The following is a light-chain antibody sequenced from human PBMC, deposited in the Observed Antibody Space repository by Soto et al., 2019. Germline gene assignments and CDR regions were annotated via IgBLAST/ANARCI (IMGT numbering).Light chain of an antibody. CDR3: SSYTGRKAWV. Sequence: QSALTQPASVSGSPGQSITISCTGASSDVGGFDYVSWSQQHPGKAPKLLIYEVSNRPSGVSNRFSASKSGNTASLTISGIQPEDEAAYYCSSYTGRKAWVFGGGTKLPVL. V-gene: IGLV2-14*01. CDR2: EVS. J-gene: IGLJ3*02. CDR1: SSDVGGFDY.